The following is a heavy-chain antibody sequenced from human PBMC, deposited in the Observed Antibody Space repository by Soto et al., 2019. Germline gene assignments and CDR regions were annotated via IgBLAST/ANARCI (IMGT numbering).Heavy chain of an antibody. V-gene: IGHV1-24*01. D-gene: IGHD3-10*01. J-gene: IGHJ2*01. CDR2: FDPEDGET. CDR1: GYTLTELS. Sequence: GASVKVSCKVSGYTLTELSMHWVRQAPGKGLEWMGGFDPEDGETIYAQKFQGRVTMTEDTSTDTAYMELSSLRSEDTAVYYCATVKQGDTMVRGTYRAGWYLDLWGRGTLVTVSS. CDR3: ATVKQGDTMVRGTYRAGWYLDL.